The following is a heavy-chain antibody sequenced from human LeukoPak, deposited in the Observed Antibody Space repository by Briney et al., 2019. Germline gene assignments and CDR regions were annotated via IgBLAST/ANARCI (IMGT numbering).Heavy chain of an antibody. V-gene: IGHV1-24*01. CDR1: GNSLSELS. J-gene: IGHJ4*02. D-gene: IGHD3-3*01. CDR2: FDPEEAKM. Sequence: ASVTVSFKVSGNSLSELSIQWVRQAPGKGLECMGGFDPEEAKMVYAQNFQGRVTMTEATSTQTAYMELSGLTSDDTAVYYCTTRSGDFWSGFVNWGQGTLVTVSS. CDR3: TTRSGDFWSGFVN.